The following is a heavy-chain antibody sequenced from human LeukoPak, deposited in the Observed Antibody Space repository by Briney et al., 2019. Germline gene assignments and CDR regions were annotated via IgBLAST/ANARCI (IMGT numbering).Heavy chain of an antibody. V-gene: IGHV3-48*03. CDR3: AELGITMIGGV. J-gene: IGHJ6*04. D-gene: IGHD3-10*02. CDR1: GFTFSSYE. CDR2: ISSSGRTI. Sequence: QAGGSLRLSCAASGFTFSSYEMNWVRQAPGKGLEWVSYISSSGRTIYSADSVKGRFTISRDNAKNSLYLQMNSLRAEDTAVYYCAELGITMIGGVWGKGTTVTISS.